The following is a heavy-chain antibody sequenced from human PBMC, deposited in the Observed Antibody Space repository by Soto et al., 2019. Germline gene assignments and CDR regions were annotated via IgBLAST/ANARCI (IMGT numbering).Heavy chain of an antibody. V-gene: IGHV1-2*04. D-gene: IGHD2-2*01. Sequence: ASVKVSCKASGYTFTGYYMHWVRQAPGQGLEWMGWINPNSGGTNYAQKFQGWVTMTRDTSISTAYMELSRLRSDDTAVYYCARARPIVPAAFFDYWGQGTLVTVSS. J-gene: IGHJ4*02. CDR3: ARARPIVPAAFFDY. CDR2: INPNSGGT. CDR1: GYTFTGYY.